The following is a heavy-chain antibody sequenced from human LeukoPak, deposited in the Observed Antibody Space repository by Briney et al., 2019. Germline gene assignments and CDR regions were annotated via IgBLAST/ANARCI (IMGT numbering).Heavy chain of an antibody. D-gene: IGHD2-2*01. Sequence: GGSLRLPCAASGFTFSSYAMHWVRQAPGKGLEWVAVISYDGSNKYYADSVKGRFTISRDNSKNTLYLQMNSLRAEDTAVYYCATKGYCSSTSCYGTRLFDYWGQGTLVTVSS. CDR1: GFTFSSYA. CDR3: ATKGYCSSTSCYGTRLFDY. V-gene: IGHV3-30-3*01. CDR2: ISYDGSNK. J-gene: IGHJ4*02.